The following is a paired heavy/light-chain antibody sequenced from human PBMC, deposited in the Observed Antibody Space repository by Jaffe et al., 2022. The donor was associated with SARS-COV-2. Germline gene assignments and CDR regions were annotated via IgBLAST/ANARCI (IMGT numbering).Heavy chain of an antibody. J-gene: IGHJ4*02. Sequence: QVQLQQWGAGELKPSETLSLTCAVYGGSSSGYYWNWVRQPPGKGLEWIGEINQSGHTNYNPSLKSRVTISVDTSKNQFSLKLSSVTAADTAVYYCTSTLVGAVRWAFHYWGQGTLVTASS. D-gene: IGHD1-26*01. CDR3: TSTLVGAVRWAFHY. CDR2: INQSGHT. CDR1: GGSSSGYY. V-gene: IGHV4-34*01.
Light chain of an antibody. V-gene: IGLV1-40*01. CDR2: GDT. Sequence: QSILTQPPSVSGAPGQRVTISCTGSISNIGTGYDVHWYQQFPGTAPKLLIFGDTNRPSGVPDRFSGSKSGTSASLAITGLQAEDEADYYCQSYDSDLSGYVFGTGTKVTVL. CDR3: QSYDSDLSGYV. CDR1: ISNIGTGYD. J-gene: IGLJ1*01.